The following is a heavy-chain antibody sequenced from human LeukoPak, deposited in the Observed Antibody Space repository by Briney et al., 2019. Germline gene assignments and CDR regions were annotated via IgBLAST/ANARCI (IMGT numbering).Heavy chain of an antibody. CDR2: ISASGGSS. V-gene: IGHV3-23*01. Sequence: GGSLRLSCSASEFTFSSFSMSWVRQAPGKGLEWVSAISASGGSSYYADSMKGRFTISRDNAKITLYLQLSSLTAEDTAVYYGAKSHERTSWFYFDYWGQGTLVTVSS. CDR1: EFTFSSFS. D-gene: IGHD6-13*01. J-gene: IGHJ4*02. CDR3: AKSHERTSWFYFDY.